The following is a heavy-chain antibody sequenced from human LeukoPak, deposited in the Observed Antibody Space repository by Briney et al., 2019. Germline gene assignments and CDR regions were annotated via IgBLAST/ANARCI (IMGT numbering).Heavy chain of an antibody. CDR1: GGTFSSYA. Sequence: SVKVSCKASGGTFSSYAISWVRQAPGQGHEWMGGIIPIFGTANYAQKFQGRVTITADESTSTAYMELSSLRADDTAVYYCARDRLLYSERTDNWYFDLWGRGTLVTVSS. CDR2: IIPIFGTA. D-gene: IGHD5-18*01. CDR3: ARDRLLYSERTDNWYFDL. V-gene: IGHV1-69*01. J-gene: IGHJ2*01.